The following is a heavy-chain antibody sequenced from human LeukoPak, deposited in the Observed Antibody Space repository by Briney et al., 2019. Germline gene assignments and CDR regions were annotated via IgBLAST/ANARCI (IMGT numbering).Heavy chain of an antibody. V-gene: IGHV4-39*01. CDR1: GDSVTSRSYY. Sequence: SETLSLTCIVSGDSVTSRSYYWDWIRQPPEKGLEWIGGVHYSGTTHYNPSLESRVTISMDTSKKQFSLKLTYVTAADTAVYYCARRGDSSGYYDYWGQGTVVTVSS. CDR2: VHYSGTT. CDR3: ARRGDSSGYYDY. J-gene: IGHJ4*02. D-gene: IGHD3-22*01.